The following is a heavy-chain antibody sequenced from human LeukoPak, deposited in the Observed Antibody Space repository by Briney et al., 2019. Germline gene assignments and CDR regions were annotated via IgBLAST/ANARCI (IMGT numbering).Heavy chain of an antibody. D-gene: IGHD4-11*01. J-gene: IGHJ6*02. CDR1: GGSISSYY. CDR2: IYYSGST. V-gene: IGHV4-59*01. CDR3: ARGLYSYYYYGMDV. Sequence: SETLSLTCTVSGGSISSYYWSWIRQPPGKGLEWIGYIYYSGSTNYNPSLKSRVTISVDTSKNQFSLKLSSVTAADTAVYYCARGLYSYYYYGMDVWGQGTTVTVSS.